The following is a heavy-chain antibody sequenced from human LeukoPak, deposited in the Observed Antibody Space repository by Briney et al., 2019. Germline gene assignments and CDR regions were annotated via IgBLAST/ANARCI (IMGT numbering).Heavy chain of an antibody. CDR2: ISYDGSNK. Sequence: GGSLRLSCAASGFTFSSYAMHWVRQAPGKGLEWVAVISYDGSNKYYADSVKGRFTISRDNSKNTLYLQMNSLRAEDTAAYYCAREFSGFDPWGQGTLVTVSS. CDR3: AREFSGFDP. CDR1: GFTFSSYA. J-gene: IGHJ5*02. V-gene: IGHV3-30-3*01.